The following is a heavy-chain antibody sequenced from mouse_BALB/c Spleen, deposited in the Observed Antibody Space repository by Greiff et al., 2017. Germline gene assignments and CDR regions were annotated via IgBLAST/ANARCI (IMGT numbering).Heavy chain of an antibody. D-gene: IGHD2-3*01. CDR3: ARGYYVNYAMDY. J-gene: IGHJ4*01. CDR2: ISDGGSYT. CDR1: GFTFSDYY. V-gene: IGHV5-4*02. Sequence: DVMLVESGGGLVKPGGSLKLSCAASGFTFSDYYMYWVRQTPEKRLEWVATISDGGSYTYYPDSVKGRFTISRDNAKNNLYLQMSSLKSEDTAMYYCARGYYVNYAMDYWGQGTSVTVSS.